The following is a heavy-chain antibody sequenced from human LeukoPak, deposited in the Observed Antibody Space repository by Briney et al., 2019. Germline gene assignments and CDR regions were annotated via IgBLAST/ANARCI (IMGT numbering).Heavy chain of an antibody. J-gene: IGHJ4*02. CDR3: AKDLVHGDYPYYFDY. Sequence: GGSLRLSCAASGFTFSSYAMSWVRQAPGKGLEWVSAISGSGGSTYYADSVKGRFTISRDNSKNTLYLQMNSLRAEDTAVYYCAKDLVHGDYPYYFDYWGQGTLVTVSS. V-gene: IGHV3-23*01. CDR1: GFTFSSYA. CDR2: ISGSGGST. D-gene: IGHD4-17*01.